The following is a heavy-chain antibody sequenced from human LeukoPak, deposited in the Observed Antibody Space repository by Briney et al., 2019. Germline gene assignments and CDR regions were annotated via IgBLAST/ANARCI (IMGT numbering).Heavy chain of an antibody. CDR2: MNPNSGNT. Sequence: ASVKVSCKASGYTFTSYDINWVRQATGQGLEWMGWMNPNSGNTGYAQKFQGRVTMTRNTSISTAYMELSSLRSEDTAVYYCARGIRYFDWLSQTYYYYYMDVWGKGTTVTVS. J-gene: IGHJ6*03. D-gene: IGHD3-9*01. CDR1: GYTFTSYD. CDR3: ARGIRYFDWLSQTYYYYYMDV. V-gene: IGHV1-8*01.